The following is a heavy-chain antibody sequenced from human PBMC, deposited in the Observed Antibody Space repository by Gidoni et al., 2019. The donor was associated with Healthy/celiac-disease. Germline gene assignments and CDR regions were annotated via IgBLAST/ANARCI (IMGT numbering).Heavy chain of an antibody. CDR3: TTDPEVGATTGN. J-gene: IGHJ4*02. V-gene: IGHV3-15*01. D-gene: IGHD1-26*01. CDR1: GFTFSNAW. CDR2: IKSKTDGGTT. Sequence: EVQLVVSGGGLVTTGGSLRLSCAASGFTFSNAWMSWVRQAPGKGLEWVGRIKSKTDGGTTDYAAPVKGRFTISRDDSKNTLYLQMNSLKTEDTAVYYCTTDPEVGATTGNWGQGTLVTVSS.